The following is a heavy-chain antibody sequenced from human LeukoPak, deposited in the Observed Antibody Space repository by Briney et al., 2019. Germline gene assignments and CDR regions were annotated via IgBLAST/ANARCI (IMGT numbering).Heavy chain of an antibody. CDR1: GGTFSSYA. V-gene: IGHV1-69*01. J-gene: IGHJ5*02. D-gene: IGHD3-10*01. CDR3: ATVGNYYGSGSYYYWFDP. Sequence: ASVKVSCKASGGTFSSYAISWVRQAPGQGLEWMGGIIPIFGTANYAQKFQGRVTITADESTSTAYMELSSLRSEDTAIYYCATVGNYYGSGSYYYWFDPWGQGTLVTVSS. CDR2: IIPIFGTA.